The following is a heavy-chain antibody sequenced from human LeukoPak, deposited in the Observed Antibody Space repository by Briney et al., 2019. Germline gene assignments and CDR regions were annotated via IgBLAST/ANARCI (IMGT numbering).Heavy chain of an antibody. CDR3: TRGAGWLIDY. CDR1: DDSISDYY. Sequence: SETLSLTCTVSDDSISDYYRGWIRQPPGKGLEWIGYFHNSGTSTYNPSLKSRVTISADTSKNQFSLKLNSLTTANAAVYYCTRGAGWLIDYWGQGILVTVSS. J-gene: IGHJ4*02. V-gene: IGHV4-59*01. CDR2: FHNSGTS. D-gene: IGHD3-16*01.